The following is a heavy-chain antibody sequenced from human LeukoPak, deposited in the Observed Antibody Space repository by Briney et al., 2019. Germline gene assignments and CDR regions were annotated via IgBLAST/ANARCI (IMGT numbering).Heavy chain of an antibody. CDR1: GGTFSSYA. CDR2: IIPILGIA. J-gene: IGHJ6*02. CDR3: ARDPPSVAGISVYYYGMDV. Sequence: GSSVKVSCKASGGTFSSYAFSWVRQAPGQGLEWMGRIIPILGIADYAQKFQGRVTITADKSTSTAYMELSSLRSEDTAVYYCARDPPSVAGISVYYYGMDVWGQGTTVTVSS. D-gene: IGHD6-19*01. V-gene: IGHV1-69*04.